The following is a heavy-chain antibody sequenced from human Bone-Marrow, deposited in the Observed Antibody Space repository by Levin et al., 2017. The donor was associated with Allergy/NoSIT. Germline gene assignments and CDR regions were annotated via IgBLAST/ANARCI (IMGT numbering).Heavy chain of an antibody. CDR3: TGLHCSHNCYAGD. D-gene: IGHD2-15*01. CDR1: GGSISGYY. CDR2: IYYTGSA. J-gene: IGHJ4*02. V-gene: IGHV4-59*08. Sequence: SQTLSLTCTVSGGSISGYYGSWIRQPPGGGLEWIGYIYYTGSAQYNPSLKSRVAISVDTSRDQFSLELNSVTAADTAVYFCTGLHCSHNCYAGDWSQGSLVTVSS.